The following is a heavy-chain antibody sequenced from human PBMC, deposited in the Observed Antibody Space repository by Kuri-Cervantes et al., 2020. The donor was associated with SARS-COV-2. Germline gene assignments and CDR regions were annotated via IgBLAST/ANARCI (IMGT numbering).Heavy chain of an antibody. CDR3: ARVQIQYVGIIVAPAVDNYFDP. J-gene: IGHJ5*02. V-gene: IGHV1-18*01. CDR1: AYTFTSYG. D-gene: IGHD2-2*03. CDR2: IDCYNGRT. Sequence: ASVKVSCKASAYTFTSYGISWVRQAPGQELEWMAWIDCYNGRTEYARTLQGRLTVTTDASTSTAYMELRSLRSDDTAVYYCARVQIQYVGIIVAPAVDNYFDPWGQGTLVTVSS.